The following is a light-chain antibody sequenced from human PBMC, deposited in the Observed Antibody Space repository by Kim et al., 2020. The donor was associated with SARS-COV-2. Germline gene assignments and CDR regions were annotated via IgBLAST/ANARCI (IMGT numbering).Light chain of an antibody. CDR3: SSYTSSSTDVV. J-gene: IGLJ2*01. Sequence: QSALTQPASVSGSPGQSITISCTGTSSDVGGYNYVSWYQQHPGKAPKLMIYDVSNRPSGVSNRFSGSKSGNTASLTISGLQAEDEADYYCSSYTSSSTDVVFGGGTHLTVL. CDR1: SSDVGGYNY. V-gene: IGLV2-14*03. CDR2: DVS.